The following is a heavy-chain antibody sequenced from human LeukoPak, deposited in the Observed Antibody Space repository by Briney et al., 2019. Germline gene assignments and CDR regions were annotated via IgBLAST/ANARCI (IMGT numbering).Heavy chain of an antibody. V-gene: IGHV3-23*01. CDR3: AKGGGYYDILTDAFDI. CDR2: ISGSGGST. Sequence: GGSLRLSCAASGFTFSSYAMSWVRQAPGKGLEWVSAISGSGGSTYYADSVKGQFTISRDNSKNTLYLQMNSLRAEDTAVYYCAKGGGYYDILTDAFDIWGQGTMVTVSS. J-gene: IGHJ3*02. CDR1: GFTFSSYA. D-gene: IGHD3-9*01.